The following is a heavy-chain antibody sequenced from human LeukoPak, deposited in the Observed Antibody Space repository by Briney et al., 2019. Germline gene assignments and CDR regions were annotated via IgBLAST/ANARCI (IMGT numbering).Heavy chain of an antibody. V-gene: IGHV3-30-3*01. D-gene: IGHD3-3*01. J-gene: IGHJ6*02. CDR2: ISYDGSNK. CDR1: GFTFSSYA. CDR3: AREQYYDFWSGELYGMDV. Sequence: GGSLRLSCAASGFTFSSYAMHWVRQAPGKGLEWVAVISYDGSNKYYADSVKGRFTISRDNSKNTLYLQMNSLRAEDTAVYYCAREQYYDFWSGELYGMDVWGQGTTVTVSS.